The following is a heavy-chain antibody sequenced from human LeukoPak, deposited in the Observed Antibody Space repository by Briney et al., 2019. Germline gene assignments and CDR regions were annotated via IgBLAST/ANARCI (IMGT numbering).Heavy chain of an antibody. Sequence: GGSLRLSCAASGFTFSDYYMSWIRQAPGKGLEWVSYISSSGSTIYYADPVKGRFTISRDNSKNTLYLQMNSLRAEDTAVYYCAKLVGSTSNFDYWGQGTLVTVSS. CDR1: GFTFSDYY. V-gene: IGHV3-11*04. CDR2: ISSSGSTI. D-gene: IGHD3-3*02. J-gene: IGHJ4*02. CDR3: AKLVGSTSNFDY.